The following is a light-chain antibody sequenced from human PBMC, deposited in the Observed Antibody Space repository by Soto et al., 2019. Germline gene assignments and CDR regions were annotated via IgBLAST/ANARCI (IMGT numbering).Light chain of an antibody. CDR2: AAS. CDR1: QCIRSY. J-gene: IGKJ5*01. Sequence: DIRMTNYPSSMSASVGDRVTISCRARQCIRSYLNWYQQKPGKAPYLLIYAASSLQSGVSSRFSASGSGTDFTLTISSLQPEDFATYYCQQANSLRITFGQGTRLEIK. V-gene: IGKV1-12*01. CDR3: QQANSLRIT.